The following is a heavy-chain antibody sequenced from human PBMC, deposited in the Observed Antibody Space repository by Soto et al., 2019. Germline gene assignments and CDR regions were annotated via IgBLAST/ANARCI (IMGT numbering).Heavy chain of an antibody. CDR2: NNPGNGYT. Sequence: ASVKVSCKTAGYTFTNRAIHWVRQAPGQRLEWMGWNNPGNGYTKYSQDFQGRVAFTRDTSASIAYMELTSLTSDDMATYYCATDACSRFRCPFDPGMDVWGQGTTVTVSS. V-gene: IGHV1-3*02. D-gene: IGHD3-22*01. J-gene: IGHJ6*02. CDR1: GYTFTNRA. CDR3: ATDACSRFRCPFDPGMDV.